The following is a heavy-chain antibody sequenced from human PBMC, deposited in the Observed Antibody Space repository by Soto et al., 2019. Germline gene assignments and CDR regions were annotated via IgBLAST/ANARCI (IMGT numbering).Heavy chain of an antibody. CDR1: GYSFTSYW. CDR2: IYPGDSDT. V-gene: IGHV5-51*01. D-gene: IGHD6-19*01. J-gene: IGHJ6*02. Sequence: GESLKISCKGSGYSFTSYWIGWVRQMPGKGLEWMGIIYPGDSDTRYSPSFQGQVTISADKSISTAYLQWSSLKASDTAMYYCARSRRGAYSSGWYSPSGYYNYGIDVWGQGTKVPVSS. CDR3: ARSRRGAYSSGWYSPSGYYNYGIDV.